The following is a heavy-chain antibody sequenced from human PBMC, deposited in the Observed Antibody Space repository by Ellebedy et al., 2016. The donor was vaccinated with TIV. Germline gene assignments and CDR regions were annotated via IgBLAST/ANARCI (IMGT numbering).Heavy chain of an antibody. V-gene: IGHV3-30*03. J-gene: IGHJ4*02. CDR2: ISYDGSNE. CDR1: GFTFSSYG. Sequence: GESLKISCAASGFTFSSYGMHWVRQAPGKGLEWVAIISYDGSNEVYADSVKGRFTISTDNSKNTLSLQLNSLRADETAVYYCARGMTNHYFDYWGQGTLVTVSS. D-gene: IGHD4-11*01. CDR3: ARGMTNHYFDY.